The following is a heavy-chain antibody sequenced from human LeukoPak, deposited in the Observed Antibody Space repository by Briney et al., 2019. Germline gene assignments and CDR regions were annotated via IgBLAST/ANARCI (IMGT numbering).Heavy chain of an antibody. V-gene: IGHV4-59*08. Sequence: PSETLSLTCTVSGGSISSYYWSWIRQPPGKGLEWIGYIYYSGSTNYNPSLKSRVTVSVDTSKNQFSLKLSSVTAADTAVYYCARHPSYYDRIDYWGQGTLVTVSS. CDR2: IYYSGST. CDR1: GGSISSYY. D-gene: IGHD3-22*01. CDR3: ARHPSYYDRIDY. J-gene: IGHJ4*02.